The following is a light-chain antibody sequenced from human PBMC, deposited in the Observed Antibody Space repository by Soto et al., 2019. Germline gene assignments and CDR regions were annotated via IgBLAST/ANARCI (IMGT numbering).Light chain of an antibody. CDR3: QQRSNWLT. Sequence: DIVMTQTPLSLPVTPGEPASISCRSSQSLLDSDDGNTYLDWYLQKPGQAPRLLIYDASNRATGIPARFSGSGSGTDFTLTISSLEPEDFAVYYCQQRSNWLTFGGGTKVEIK. V-gene: IGKV2-40*01. CDR1: QSLLDSDDGNTY. CDR2: DAS. J-gene: IGKJ4*01.